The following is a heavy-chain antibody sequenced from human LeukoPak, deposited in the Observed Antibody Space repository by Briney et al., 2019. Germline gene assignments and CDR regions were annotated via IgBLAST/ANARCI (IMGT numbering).Heavy chain of an antibody. CDR2: ISSNGGST. D-gene: IGHD2-2*01. V-gene: IGHV3-64*01. J-gene: IGHJ4*02. Sequence: GGSLRLSCAASGFTFSSYAMHWVRQAPGKGLEYVSAISSNGGSTYYANSVKGRFTISRDNSKNTLYLQMGSLRAEDMAVYYCARDFMYNTNCVGCWGQGTLVTVSS. CDR1: GFTFSSYA. CDR3: ARDFMYNTNCVGC.